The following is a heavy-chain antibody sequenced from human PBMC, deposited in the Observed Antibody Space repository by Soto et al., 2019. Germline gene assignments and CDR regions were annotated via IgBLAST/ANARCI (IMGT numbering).Heavy chain of an antibody. CDR2: INPGIINPADSDI. CDR3: ARHEQFYYQFYGMDV. V-gene: IGHV5-51*01. CDR1: GYSFTTYW. Sequence: PGEALKISCEPSGYSFTTYWLAWVRQRPGKGLEWMGIINPGIINPADSDIRYSPSFQGRVTISADRSINTAYLQWSSLEASDTAIYYCARHEQFYYQFYGMDVWGQGTTVTVS. D-gene: IGHD4-4*01. J-gene: IGHJ6*02.